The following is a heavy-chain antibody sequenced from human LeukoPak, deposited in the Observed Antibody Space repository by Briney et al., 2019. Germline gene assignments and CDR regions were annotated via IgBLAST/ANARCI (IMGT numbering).Heavy chain of an antibody. V-gene: IGHV4-59*01. CDR1: GGSISIYY. Sequence: SETLSLTCTVSGGSISIYYWSWIRQPPGKGLEWIGYIYYSGSTNYNPSLKSRVTISVDTSKNQFSLKLSSVTAADTAVYYCARASPRRYDYWGQGTLVTVSS. J-gene: IGHJ4*02. CDR3: ARASPRRYDY. CDR2: IYYSGST.